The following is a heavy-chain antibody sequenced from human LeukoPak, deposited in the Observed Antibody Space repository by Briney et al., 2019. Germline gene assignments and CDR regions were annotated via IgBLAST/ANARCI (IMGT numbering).Heavy chain of an antibody. D-gene: IGHD5-24*01. CDR2: ISGSGDST. V-gene: IGHV3-23*01. Sequence: GGSLRLSCAASGFTFSNYAMSWVRQAPGKGLEWVSVISGSGDSTYYVDSVKGRFTISRDNSKNTLYLQMNSLRAEDTAVYYCAKNIWTEMATIYYYMDVWGKGTTVTVSS. J-gene: IGHJ6*03. CDR1: GFTFSNYA. CDR3: AKNIWTEMATIYYYMDV.